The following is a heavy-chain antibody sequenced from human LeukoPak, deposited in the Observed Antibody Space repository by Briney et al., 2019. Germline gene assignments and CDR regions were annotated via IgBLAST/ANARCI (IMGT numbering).Heavy chain of an antibody. V-gene: IGHV3-7*01. J-gene: IGHJ4*02. Sequence: PGGSLRLSCAASGFTFNNYWMNWVRQAPGKGLEWVANIKQDGSEKYYVDSVKGRFTISRDNARNSLYLQMNSLRAEDTAVYYCARLEVTVVATIDYWGQGTLVTVSS. D-gene: IGHD5-12*01. CDR3: ARLEVTVVATIDY. CDR2: IKQDGSEK. CDR1: GFTFNNYW.